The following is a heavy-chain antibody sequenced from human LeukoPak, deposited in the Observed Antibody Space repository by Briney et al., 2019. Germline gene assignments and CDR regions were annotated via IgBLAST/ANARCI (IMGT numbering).Heavy chain of an antibody. D-gene: IGHD3-10*01. CDR1: GFVFSSYA. Sequence: GGSLRLSCAASGFVFSSYAMSWVRQAPGKGLEWVSVISESGSHESIYYADSVKGRFTISGDNSKNTLYLQMNRLTVDDTAIYYCAKPIAGGSAPDYCGPGTLVTVSS. J-gene: IGHJ4*02. V-gene: IGHV3-23*01. CDR2: ISESGSHESI. CDR3: AKPIAGGSAPDY.